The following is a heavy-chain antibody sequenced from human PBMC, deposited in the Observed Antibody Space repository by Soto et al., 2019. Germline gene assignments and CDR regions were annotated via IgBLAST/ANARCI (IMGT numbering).Heavy chain of an antibody. J-gene: IGHJ4*02. V-gene: IGHV3-9*01. CDR2: IGWHSGSV. D-gene: IGHD3-10*01. Sequence: EVQLVESGGGLVQPGGSLRLSCVGSGFTYEDSAMHWVRQVSGKGLVWVSGIGWHSGSVGYVDSVKGRFTIARDNAKHSLYLQMNSLRPEDAALYYWAKDLPGYYGSGSLDYWGLGTLVTFSS. CDR1: GFTYEDSA. CDR3: AKDLPGYYGSGSLDY.